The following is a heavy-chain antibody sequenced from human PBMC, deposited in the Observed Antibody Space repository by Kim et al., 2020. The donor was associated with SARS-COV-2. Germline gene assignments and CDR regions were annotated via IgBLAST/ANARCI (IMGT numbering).Heavy chain of an antibody. V-gene: IGHV3-74*01. J-gene: IGHJ5*01. Sequence: DSLKGTYTVSSDNARNTLYLQMNRLTAEDTAVYYCTRDDAQPGPGFDCWGQGTLITVSS. CDR3: TRDDAQPGPGFDC.